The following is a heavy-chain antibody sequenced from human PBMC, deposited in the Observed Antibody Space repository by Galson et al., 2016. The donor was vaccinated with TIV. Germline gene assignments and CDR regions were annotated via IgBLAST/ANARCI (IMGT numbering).Heavy chain of an antibody. D-gene: IGHD3-3*01. Sequence: SVKVSCKASGYTFTDYYIHWVRQAPGQGLQWMGWINPKTGGTNYAQKFQGRVTMTRDTSIRTAYMEVGSLRSADTAVFFCARDYPGQSGFDSWGQGILVAVSS. CDR1: GYTFTDYY. CDR3: ARDYPGQSGFDS. CDR2: INPKTGGT. J-gene: IGHJ4*02. V-gene: IGHV1-2*02.